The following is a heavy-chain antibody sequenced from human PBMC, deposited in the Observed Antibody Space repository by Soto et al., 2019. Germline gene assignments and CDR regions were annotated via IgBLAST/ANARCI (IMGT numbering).Heavy chain of an antibody. CDR3: AREGSSSVFDF. D-gene: IGHD6-6*01. V-gene: IGHV1-3*04. J-gene: IGHJ4*02. CDR1: GYRFTDYA. CDR2: INTDNGNT. Sequence: QVQLVQSGAEVKKPGASVKVSCKASGYRFTDYAIHWVRQAPGQRLEWMGWINTDNGNTKYSENFQGRVTIIRDPAASTAYMERSSLRSDDTAVYYCAREGSSSVFDFWGQGTLVSVSS.